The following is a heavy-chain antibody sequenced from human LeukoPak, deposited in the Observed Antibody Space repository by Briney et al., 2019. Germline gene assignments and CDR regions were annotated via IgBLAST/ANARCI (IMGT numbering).Heavy chain of an antibody. CDR3: ARVQTSRNYDYVWGSYRPLFDY. V-gene: IGHV4-59*12. Sequence: TSETLSLTCTVSGGSISSYYWSWIRQPPGKGLEWIGNIYYSGSTYYNPSLKSRVTTSVDTSKNQFSLKLRSVTAADTAVFYCARVQTSRNYDYVWGSYRPLFDYWGQGTLVTVSS. J-gene: IGHJ4*02. D-gene: IGHD3-16*02. CDR1: GGSISSYY. CDR2: IYYSGST.